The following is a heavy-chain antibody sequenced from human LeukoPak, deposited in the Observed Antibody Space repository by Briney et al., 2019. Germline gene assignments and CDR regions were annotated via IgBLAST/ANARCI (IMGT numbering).Heavy chain of an antibody. V-gene: IGHV3-74*01. CDR1: GFTFSSYW. CDR3: VKGRTPNIGYSDSDY. Sequence: PGGSLRLSCAASGFTFSSYWMHWVRQAPGKGLVWVSRINSDGSSTSYADSVKGRFTISRDNAKNTLYLQMNSLRAEDTAVYYCVKGRTPNIGYSDSDYWGQGTLVTVSS. D-gene: IGHD5-12*01. J-gene: IGHJ4*02. CDR2: INSDGSST.